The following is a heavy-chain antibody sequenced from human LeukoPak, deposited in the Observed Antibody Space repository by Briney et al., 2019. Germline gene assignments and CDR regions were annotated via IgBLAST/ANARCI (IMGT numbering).Heavy chain of an antibody. CDR3: VKGLDYSSSQMDS. J-gene: IGHJ4*02. CDR2: INTNGANT. CDR1: RFTFKSYA. Sequence: GGSLRLSCSASRFTFKSYAMHWVRQAPGKGLEYVSSINTNGANTYYADSVKGRFTISRDNSRNTVYVQVNSLTPEDTAVYYCVKGLDYSSSQMDSWGQGTLVTVSS. D-gene: IGHD6-6*01. V-gene: IGHV3-64*05.